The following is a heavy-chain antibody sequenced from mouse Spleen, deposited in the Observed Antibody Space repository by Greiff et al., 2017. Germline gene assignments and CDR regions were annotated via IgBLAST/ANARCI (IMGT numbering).Heavy chain of an antibody. Sequence: EVKVVESGGGLVQPGGSMKLSCAASGFTFSDAWMDWVRQSPEKGLEWVAEIRNKANNHATYYAESVKGRFTISRDDSKSSVYLQMNSLRAEDTGIYYCTRVITTVVDAMDYWGQGTSVTVSS. CDR1: GFTFSDAW. CDR3: TRVITTVVDAMDY. V-gene: IGHV6-6*01. D-gene: IGHD1-1*01. J-gene: IGHJ4*01. CDR2: IRNKANNHAT.